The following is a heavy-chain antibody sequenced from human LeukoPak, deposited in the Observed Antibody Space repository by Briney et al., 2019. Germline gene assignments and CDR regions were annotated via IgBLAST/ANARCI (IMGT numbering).Heavy chain of an antibody. CDR2: IYHSGST. J-gene: IGHJ5*02. D-gene: IGHD4-23*01. Sequence: SETLSLTCTVSGYSISSGYYWGWIRQPPGKGLEWIGSIYHSGSTHYNPSLKSRVTISVDTSKNQFSLKLSSVTAADTAVYYCARTTYGGNSGWFDPWGQGTLVTVPS. CDR1: GYSISSGYY. CDR3: ARTTYGGNSGWFDP. V-gene: IGHV4-38-2*02.